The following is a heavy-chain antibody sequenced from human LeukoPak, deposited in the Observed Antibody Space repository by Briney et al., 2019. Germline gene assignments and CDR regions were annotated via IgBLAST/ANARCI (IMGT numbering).Heavy chain of an antibody. V-gene: IGHV4-34*01. CDR1: GGSFSGYY. J-gene: IGHJ4*02. CDR2: INHSGST. D-gene: IGHD3-10*01. CDR3: ARQTSRILWFGELRGFDY. Sequence: SETLSLTCAVYGGSFSGYYWGWIRQPPGKGLEWIGEINHSGSTNYNPSLKSRVTISVDTSKNQFSLKLSSVTAADTAVYYCARQTSRILWFGELRGFDYWGQGTLVTVSS.